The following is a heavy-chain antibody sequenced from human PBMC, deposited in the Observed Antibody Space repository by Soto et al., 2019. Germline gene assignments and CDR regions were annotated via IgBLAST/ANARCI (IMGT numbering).Heavy chain of an antibody. J-gene: IGHJ3*02. D-gene: IGHD3-22*01. V-gene: IGHV1-69*02. Sequence: QVQLVQSGAEVKKPGSSVKVSCKASGGTFSSYTISWVRQAPGQGLEWMGRIIPILGIANYAQKFQGRVTITADKSTRTAYMELSSLRSEDTAVYYCATYDSSGYPRTFDIWGQGTMVTVSS. CDR2: IIPILGIA. CDR1: GGTFSSYT. CDR3: ATYDSSGYPRTFDI.